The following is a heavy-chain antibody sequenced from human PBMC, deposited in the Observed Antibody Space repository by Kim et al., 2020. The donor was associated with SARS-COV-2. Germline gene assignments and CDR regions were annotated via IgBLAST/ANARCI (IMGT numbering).Heavy chain of an antibody. Sequence: SETLSLTCAVYGGSFSGYYWTWIRQPPGKGLEWIGEINHSGSTNYNPSLKSRVTISVDTSKNQFSLKLRSVTAADTAVYYCARGRPNYDRGIYF. V-gene: IGHV4-34*01. CDR2: INHSGST. CDR1: GGSFSGYY. CDR3: ARGRPNYDRGIYF. J-gene: IGHJ1*01. D-gene: IGHD3-22*01.